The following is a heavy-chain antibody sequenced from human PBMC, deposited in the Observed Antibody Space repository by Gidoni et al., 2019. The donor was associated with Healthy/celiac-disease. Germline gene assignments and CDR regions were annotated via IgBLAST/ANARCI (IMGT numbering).Heavy chain of an antibody. CDR1: GGSFSGYY. Sequence: QVQLQQWGAGLLKPSETLSLTSAVYGGSFSGYYWSWIRQPPGKGLEWIGEINHSGSTNYNPSLKSRVTISVDTSKNQFSLKLSSVTAADTAVYYCARACVVVVAASNWFDPWGQGTLVTVSS. D-gene: IGHD2-15*01. CDR3: ARACVVVVAASNWFDP. CDR2: INHSGST. V-gene: IGHV4-34*01. J-gene: IGHJ5*02.